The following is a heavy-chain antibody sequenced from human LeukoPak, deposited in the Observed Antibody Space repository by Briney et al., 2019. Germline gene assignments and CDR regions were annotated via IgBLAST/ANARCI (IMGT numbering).Heavy chain of an antibody. D-gene: IGHD6-19*01. V-gene: IGHV3-23*01. CDR2: ITNRGDVT. CDR1: GFSFRNFD. CDR3: AKDATRTDGWYYFDS. Sequence: GGSLRLSCKASGFSFRNFDMGWVRQAPGKGLELVSSITNRGDVTYLGDYVKGRVTISRDNSQDTLFLQLNSLRADDTAVYFCAKDATRTDGWYYFDSWGQGTLVTVSS. J-gene: IGHJ4*02.